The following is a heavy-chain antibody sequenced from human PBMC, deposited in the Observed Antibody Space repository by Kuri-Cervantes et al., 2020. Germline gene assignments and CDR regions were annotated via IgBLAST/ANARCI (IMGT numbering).Heavy chain of an antibody. Sequence: GESLRLSCAASGFTVSSNYMSWVRQAPGKGLEWVSVIYSCGSTYYADSVKGRFTISRDNPKNTLYLQMNSLRAEDTAVYYCARDARWVGMGNFDYWGQGTLVTVSS. J-gene: IGHJ4*02. CDR3: ARDARWVGMGNFDY. CDR1: GFTVSSNY. V-gene: IGHV3-53*05. D-gene: IGHD5-24*01. CDR2: IYSCGST.